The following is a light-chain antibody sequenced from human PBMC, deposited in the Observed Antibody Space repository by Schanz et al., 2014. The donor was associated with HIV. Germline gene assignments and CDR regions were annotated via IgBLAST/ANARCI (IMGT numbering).Light chain of an antibody. V-gene: IGLV2-14*01. CDR3: ATWDDSLNGAV. CDR1: SGDIGAYSY. CDR2: EVS. J-gene: IGLJ7*01. Sequence: QSVLTQPASVSGSPGQSISISCTGTSGDIGAYSYVSWYQQHPGRAPKLMIYEVSERPSGIPDRFSGSKSGTSASLLISGLQSEDEADYYCATWDDSLNGAVFGGGTQLTVL.